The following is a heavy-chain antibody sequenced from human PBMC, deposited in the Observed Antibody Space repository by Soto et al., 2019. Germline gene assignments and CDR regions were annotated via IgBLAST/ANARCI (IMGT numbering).Heavy chain of an antibody. CDR3: AKGDNLGPKTGYAFDP. D-gene: IGHD5-12*01. V-gene: IGHV6-1*01. Sequence: SQTLSLTCAISGDSVSSNTASWNWIRQSPSRGLEWRGRTYFRSKWYNDYAVSLKSRIIINPDTSNNQFSLQLNSVTPEDTAVYFCAKGDNLGPKTGYAFDPWGQGIMVTVSS. CDR1: GDSVSSNTAS. J-gene: IGHJ5*02. CDR2: TYFRSKWYN.